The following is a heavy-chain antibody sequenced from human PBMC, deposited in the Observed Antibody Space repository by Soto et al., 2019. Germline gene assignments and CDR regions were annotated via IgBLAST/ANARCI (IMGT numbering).Heavy chain of an antibody. Sequence: GGSLRLSSAASGFTFSSYAMSWVRQAPGKGLEWVSAISGSGGSTYYADSVKGRFTISRDNSKNTLYLQMNSLRAEDTAVYYCAKDTGLFSHRASNWFDPWGQGTLVTVSS. D-gene: IGHD3-16*01. V-gene: IGHV3-23*01. CDR2: ISGSGGST. CDR1: GFTFSSYA. J-gene: IGHJ5*02. CDR3: AKDTGLFSHRASNWFDP.